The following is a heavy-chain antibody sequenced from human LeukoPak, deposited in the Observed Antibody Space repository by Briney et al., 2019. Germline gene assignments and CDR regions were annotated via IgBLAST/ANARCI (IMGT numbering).Heavy chain of an antibody. CDR1: GFIFSSYG. D-gene: IGHD6-13*01. CDR3: AKTRPLDSSSWSHGDY. Sequence: GGSLRLSCAASGFIFSSYGMNWVRQAPGKGLEWVAVIWYDGSNKYYADSVKGRFTISRDSSKNTLYLQMNSLRAEDTAVYYCAKTRPLDSSSWSHGDYWGQGTLVTVSS. CDR2: IWYDGSNK. J-gene: IGHJ4*02. V-gene: IGHV3-33*06.